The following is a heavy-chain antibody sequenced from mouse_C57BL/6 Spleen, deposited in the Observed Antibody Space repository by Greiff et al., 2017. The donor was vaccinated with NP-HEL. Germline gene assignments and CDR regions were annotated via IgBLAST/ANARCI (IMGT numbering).Heavy chain of an antibody. CDR1: GYTFTDHT. J-gene: IGHJ4*01. V-gene: IGHV1-78*01. D-gene: IGHD2-5*01. CDR3: AHYSNFPYYAMDY. Sequence: QVTLKVSDAELVKPGASVKISCKVSGYTFTDHTIHWMKQRPEQGLEWIGYIYPRDGSTKYNEKFKGKATLTADKSSSTAYMQLNSLTSEDSAVYFCAHYSNFPYYAMDYWGQGTSVTVSS. CDR2: IYPRDGST.